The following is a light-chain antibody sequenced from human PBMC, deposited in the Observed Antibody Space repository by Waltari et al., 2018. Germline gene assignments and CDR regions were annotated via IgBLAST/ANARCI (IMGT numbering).Light chain of an antibody. V-gene: IGKV3-15*01. CDR1: QGINTN. CDR3: QQYDNWPPIT. CDR2: GAS. Sequence: DIVMTQSPDTLSVSPGERATLFCRASQGINTNMAWYQHNPGQGPRLLIFGASSRAADIPARFSGSGSETEFSLTISSVESEDLGVYYCQQYDNWPPITFGGGTKVEIK. J-gene: IGKJ4*01.